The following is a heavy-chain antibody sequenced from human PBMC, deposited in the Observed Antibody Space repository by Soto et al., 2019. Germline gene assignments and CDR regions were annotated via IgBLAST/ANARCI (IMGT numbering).Heavy chain of an antibody. V-gene: IGHV4-31*03. CDR1: GDSINSGAYY. D-gene: IGHD3-3*01. CDR3: ARGLTEWSTDS. J-gene: IGHJ5*01. CDR2: IYTDGGT. Sequence: QVQLQESGPGLVKPAQTLSLTCTVSGDSINSGAYYWTWIRQHPGKGLEWIGCIYTDGGTDYSPSLKNRVTIPMDTSKNQFSLRLTSVTAAGRATYFCARGLTEWSTDSWGHGTLVTVSS.